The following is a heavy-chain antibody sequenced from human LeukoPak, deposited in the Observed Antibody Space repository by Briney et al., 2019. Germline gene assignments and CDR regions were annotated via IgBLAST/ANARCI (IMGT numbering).Heavy chain of an antibody. Sequence: PGGSLRLSCAASEXTFRSYEMNWVRQAPGKGLEWISYISNSDTTIDYADSVKGRFTISRDNAKNSLYLQMNSLRVEDTAVYYCARGLVGYYAMDVWGQGTTVTVSS. D-gene: IGHD3-10*01. CDR3: ARGLVGYYAMDV. CDR2: ISNSDTTI. J-gene: IGHJ6*02. V-gene: IGHV3-48*03. CDR1: EXTFRSYE.